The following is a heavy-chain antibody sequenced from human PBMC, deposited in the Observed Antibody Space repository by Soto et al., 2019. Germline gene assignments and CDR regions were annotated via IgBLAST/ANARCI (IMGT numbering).Heavy chain of an antibody. CDR3: ARNRLRQYYYGMDV. V-gene: IGHV5-10-1*01. J-gene: IGHJ6*02. Sequence: LKISCKGSGYSFAGYWITWVRQKPGKGLEWMGRIDPSDSQTYYSPSFRGHVTISVTKSITTVFLQWSSLRASDTAMYYCARNRLRQYYYGMDVWGQGTTVTVSS. CDR1: GYSFAGYW. D-gene: IGHD3-10*01. CDR2: IDPSDSQT.